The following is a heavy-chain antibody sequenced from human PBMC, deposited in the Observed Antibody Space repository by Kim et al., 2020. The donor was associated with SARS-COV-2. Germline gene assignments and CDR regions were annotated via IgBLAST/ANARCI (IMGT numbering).Heavy chain of an antibody. CDR1: GFDFSNYW. CDR2: IKGDGREK. Sequence: GGSLRLSCAASGFDFSNYWMDWVRQAPGKGLEWVANIKGDGREKYYVDSVKGRFTISRDNAKKSLYLEMNSLRAEDTAVYYCSGSLNFWGQGTLVTVSS. J-gene: IGHJ4*02. CDR3: SGSLNF. V-gene: IGHV3-7*03.